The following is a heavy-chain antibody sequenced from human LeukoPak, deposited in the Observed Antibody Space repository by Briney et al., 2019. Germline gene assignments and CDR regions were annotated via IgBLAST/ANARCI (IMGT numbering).Heavy chain of an antibody. CDR2: MNPNSGNT. Sequence: GASVKVSCKASGGTFSSYAINWVRQATGQGLEWMGWMNPNSGNTGYAQKFQGRVTMTRNTSISTAYMELSSLRSEDTAVYYCARTFTMVRGQSSDYWGQGTLVTVSS. CDR3: ARTFTMVRGQSSDY. J-gene: IGHJ4*02. V-gene: IGHV1-8*02. CDR1: GGTFSSYA. D-gene: IGHD3-10*01.